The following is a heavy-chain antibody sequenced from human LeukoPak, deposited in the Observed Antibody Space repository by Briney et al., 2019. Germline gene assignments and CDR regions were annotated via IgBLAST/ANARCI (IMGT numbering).Heavy chain of an antibody. V-gene: IGHV4-30-2*01. CDR2: IFQSGTT. CDR3: ARGSDFDNGGNSWFFDL. Sequence: PSQTLSLTCAVSGDSISRDGYSWGWIRQPPGKGLEWIGYIFQSGTTLYNPSLKSRVTISVDRSKTQFSLSLSSVTTADTAVYYCARGSDFDNGGNSWFFDLWGRGTLVTVSS. D-gene: IGHD4-23*01. J-gene: IGHJ2*01. CDR1: GDSISRDGYS.